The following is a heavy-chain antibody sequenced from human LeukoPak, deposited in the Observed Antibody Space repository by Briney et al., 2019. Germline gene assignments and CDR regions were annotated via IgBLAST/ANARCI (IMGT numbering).Heavy chain of an antibody. Sequence: SVKVSCKASGGTFSSYAISWVRQAPGQGLERMGGIIPIFGTANYAQKFQGRVTITADESTSTAYMELSSLRSEDTAVYYCASRGIPYSSSPGDYYYYMDVWGKGTTVTVSS. D-gene: IGHD6-6*01. CDR3: ASRGIPYSSSPGDYYYYMDV. V-gene: IGHV1-69*01. CDR1: GGTFSSYA. J-gene: IGHJ6*03. CDR2: IIPIFGTA.